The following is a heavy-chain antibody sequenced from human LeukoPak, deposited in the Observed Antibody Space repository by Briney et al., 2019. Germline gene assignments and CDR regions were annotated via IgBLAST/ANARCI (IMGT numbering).Heavy chain of an antibody. J-gene: IGHJ4*02. Sequence: ASVKVSCRASGYTFTGYYMHWVRQAPGQGLEWMGWINPNNGDTNFAQKFQGRVAMTRDTSMNTVYMELSSLRSDDTAVYYCARRGYEFSDLDNWGQGTLVTVSS. CDR2: INPNNGDT. CDR1: GYTFTGYY. V-gene: IGHV1-2*02. D-gene: IGHD3/OR15-3a*01. CDR3: ARRGYEFSDLDN.